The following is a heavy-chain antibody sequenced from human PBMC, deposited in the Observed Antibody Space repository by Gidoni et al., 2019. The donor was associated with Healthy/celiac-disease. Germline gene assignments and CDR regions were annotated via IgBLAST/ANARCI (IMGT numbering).Heavy chain of an antibody. CDR3: ARDLEGYCSSTSCYDPRGDYYGMDV. D-gene: IGHD2-2*01. J-gene: IGHJ6*02. V-gene: IGHV1-46*01. Sequence: QVQLVQSGAEVKKPGASVKVSCKASGYTFTSYYMHWVRQAPGQGLEWMGIINPSGGSTSYAQKFQGRVTMTRDTSTSTVYMELSSLRSEDTAVYYCARDLEGYCSSTSCYDPRGDYYGMDVWGQGTTVTVSS. CDR1: GYTFTSYY. CDR2: INPSGGST.